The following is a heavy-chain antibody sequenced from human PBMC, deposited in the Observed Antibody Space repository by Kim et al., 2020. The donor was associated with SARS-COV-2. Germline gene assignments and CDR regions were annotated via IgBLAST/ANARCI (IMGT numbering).Heavy chain of an antibody. CDR3: AREEVVAATIQGLEFD. Sequence: SETLSLTCTVSGGSISSSSYYWGWIRQPPGKGLEWIGSIYYSGSTYYNPSLKSRVTISVDTSKNQFSLKPSSVTAADTAVYYCAREEVVAATIQGLEFD. CDR2: IYYSGST. J-gene: IGHJ4*01. D-gene: IGHD2-15*01. V-gene: IGHV4-39*07. CDR1: GGSISSSSYY.